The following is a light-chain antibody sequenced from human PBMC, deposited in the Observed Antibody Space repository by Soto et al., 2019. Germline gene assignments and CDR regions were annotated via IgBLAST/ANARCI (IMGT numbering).Light chain of an antibody. V-gene: IGKV3-15*01. CDR1: QDVRIN. Sequence: EVVMTQSPATLSVSPGERATLSCRTSQDVRINLAWYQQKPVQAPRLLIQGASTRATGVPVRFSGSGSGTEFTLTITSLQSGDSAVYYCHQYHYWPPITFGQGTRLEIK. J-gene: IGKJ5*01. CDR2: GAS. CDR3: HQYHYWPPIT.